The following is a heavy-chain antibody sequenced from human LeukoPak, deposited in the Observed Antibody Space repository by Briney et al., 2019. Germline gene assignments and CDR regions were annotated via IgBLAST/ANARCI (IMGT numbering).Heavy chain of an antibody. Sequence: GGSLRLSCAASGFTFSGSAMHWVRQASGKGLEWVGRIRSKANSYATAYAASVKGRFTISRDDSKNTACLQMNSLKTKDTAVYYCTCIAAALVWGQGTLVTVSS. D-gene: IGHD6-13*01. CDR2: IRSKANSYAT. V-gene: IGHV3-73*01. CDR3: TCIAAALV. J-gene: IGHJ4*02. CDR1: GFTFSGSA.